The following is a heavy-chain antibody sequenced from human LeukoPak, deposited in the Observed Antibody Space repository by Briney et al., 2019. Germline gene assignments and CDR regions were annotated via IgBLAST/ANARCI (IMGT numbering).Heavy chain of an antibody. V-gene: IGHV3-9*01. CDR2: ISWNSGSI. J-gene: IGHJ4*02. D-gene: IGHD3-16*01. Sequence: GGSLRLSCAASGFTFDDYAMHWVRQAPGKGLEWVSGISWNSGSIGYADSVKGRFTISRDNSENTLYLQMNSPRAEDTAVYYCAKARNTVPRGGTDYWGQGTLVTVSS. CDR3: AKARNTVPRGGTDY. CDR1: GFTFDDYA.